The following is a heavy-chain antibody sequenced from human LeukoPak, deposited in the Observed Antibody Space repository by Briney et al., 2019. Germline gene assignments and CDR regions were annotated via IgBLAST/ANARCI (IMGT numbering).Heavy chain of an antibody. CDR3: AIDESVTPGSFENVVCEL. V-gene: IGHV3-23*01. CDR1: GFTFSNYT. CDR2: ISGSGGST. D-gene: IGHD4-17*01. J-gene: IGHJ3*01. Sequence: GGSLRLSCVGSGFTFSNYTMSRVRQAPGKGLEWVSAISGSGGSTYYADSVKGRFTISRDNSKNTLYLQMNSLRAEDLAAYYSAIDESVTPGSFENVVCELWGQGTMVTVSS.